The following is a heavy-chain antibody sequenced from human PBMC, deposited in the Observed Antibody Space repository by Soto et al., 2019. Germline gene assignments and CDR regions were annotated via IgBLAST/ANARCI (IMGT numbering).Heavy chain of an antibody. J-gene: IGHJ4*02. CDR1: GFTFSSYA. Sequence: GGSLRLSCAASGFTFSSYAMSWVRQAPGKGLEWVSTISGSGDNTFYADSVKGRFTISRDNSKNTLYLPMSSLRAEDTAVYYCAKPYSSSWYGPFDYWGQGTLVTVSS. D-gene: IGHD6-13*01. CDR3: AKPYSSSWYGPFDY. CDR2: ISGSGDNT. V-gene: IGHV3-23*01.